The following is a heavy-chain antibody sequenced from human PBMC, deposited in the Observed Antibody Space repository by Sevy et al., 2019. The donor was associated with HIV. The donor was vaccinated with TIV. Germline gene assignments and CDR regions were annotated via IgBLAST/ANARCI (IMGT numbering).Heavy chain of an antibody. CDR1: GDSMNTYY. V-gene: IGHV4-59*01. CDR3: GRLVPGDNWFDP. CDR2: ILYSGST. J-gene: IGHJ5*02. Sequence: SETLSLTCTVTGDSMNTYYWAWIRQPPGKALEWVGYILYSGSTEYNPSLKSRVTMALDKSKNEVSLRLSSVAAADTAVYYWGRLVPGDNWFDPWGQGRLVTVSS. D-gene: IGHD2-8*02.